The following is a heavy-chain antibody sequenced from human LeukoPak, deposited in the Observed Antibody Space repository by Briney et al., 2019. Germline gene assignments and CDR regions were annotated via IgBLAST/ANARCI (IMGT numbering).Heavy chain of an antibody. V-gene: IGHV1-46*01. Sequence: GASVKVSCKASGYTFTSYGISWVRQAPGQGLEWMGTINPSGGSTSYAQKFQGRVTMTRDTFTSTVYMDLSSLRSEDTAVYYCARVSRVGGYDGSAFDYWGQGTLVTVSS. D-gene: IGHD5-12*01. CDR3: ARVSRVGGYDGSAFDY. CDR1: GYTFTSYG. CDR2: INPSGGST. J-gene: IGHJ4*02.